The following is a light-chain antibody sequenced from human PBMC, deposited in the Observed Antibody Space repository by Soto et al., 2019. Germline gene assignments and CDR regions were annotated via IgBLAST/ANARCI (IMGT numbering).Light chain of an antibody. CDR1: QSVSSN. Sequence: EIVMTQSPATLSVSPGERATLSCRASQSVSSNLAWYQQKPGQAPRLLIYGASTRATGIPARFSGSGSGTEFTLTISSLQSEDFAVYSCHQYHNWTFGQGTKVEI. CDR3: HQYHNWT. V-gene: IGKV3-15*01. CDR2: GAS. J-gene: IGKJ1*01.